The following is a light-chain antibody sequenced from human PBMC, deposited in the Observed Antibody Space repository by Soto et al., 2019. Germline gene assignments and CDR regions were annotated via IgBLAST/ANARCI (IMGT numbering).Light chain of an antibody. CDR3: QQYNSYRT. CDR2: KAS. J-gene: IGKJ1*01. Sequence: DIQMTQSPSTLSASVGDRVTITCRASQSISNWLAWHQQKPGKAPKLLIYKASSLESGVPSRFSGSGSGTEFTLTISSRQPDDFATYFCQQYNSYRTFGQGTKVDIK. CDR1: QSISNW. V-gene: IGKV1-5*03.